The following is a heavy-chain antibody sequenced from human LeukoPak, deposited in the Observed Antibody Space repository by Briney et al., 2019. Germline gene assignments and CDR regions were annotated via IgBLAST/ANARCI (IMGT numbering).Heavy chain of an antibody. CDR2: IYYIGST. CDR1: GDSISSYY. V-gene: IGHV4-59*01. Sequence: SETLSLTCTVSGDSISSYYWSWIRQPPGKGLEWIGYIYYIGSTSYNPSLKSRVTISVDTSKNQFSLKLSSVTAADTAVYYCARDYAFDIWGQGTMVTVSS. J-gene: IGHJ3*02. CDR3: ARDYAFDI.